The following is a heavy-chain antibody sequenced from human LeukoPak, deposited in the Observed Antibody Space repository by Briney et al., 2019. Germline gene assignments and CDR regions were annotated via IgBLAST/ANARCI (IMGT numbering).Heavy chain of an antibody. CDR2: IYYSGST. CDR1: GGSISSSNYY. Sequence: SETLSLTCTVSGGSISSSNYYWGWIRQPPGKGLEWIGSIYYSGSTYYNPSLKSRVTISVDTSKNQFSLKLSSVTAADTAVYYCARDHGIVVVPAASWFDPWGQGTLVTVSS. CDR3: ARDHGIVVVPAASWFDP. D-gene: IGHD2-2*01. V-gene: IGHV4-39*07. J-gene: IGHJ5*02.